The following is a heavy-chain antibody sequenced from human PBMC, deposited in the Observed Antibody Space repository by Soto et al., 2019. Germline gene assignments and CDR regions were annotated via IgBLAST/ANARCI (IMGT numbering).Heavy chain of an antibody. V-gene: IGHV1-46*01. CDR3: ARDLYGYSNYVGVDY. Sequence: QVQLVQSGAEVKKPGASVKVSCKASGYTFTSYYMHWVRQAPGQGLEWMGIINPSGGSTSYAKKFQGRVTMTRDTSTSTVYMELSSLRSEDTAVYYCARDLYGYSNYVGVDYWGQGTLVTVSS. CDR1: GYTFTSYY. CDR2: INPSGGST. J-gene: IGHJ4*02. D-gene: IGHD4-4*01.